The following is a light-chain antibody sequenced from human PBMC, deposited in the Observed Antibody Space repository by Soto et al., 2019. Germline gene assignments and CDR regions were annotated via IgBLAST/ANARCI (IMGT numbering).Light chain of an antibody. V-gene: IGKV3-20*01. Sequence: EIVLTQSPATLSLSPWERATLSCMASQSVSSYYLAWYQQRPGQTPRLLIYGASSRATGVPDRFSGSGSGTDFTLTISRLEPEDFAVYYCQQFGNSPLLTFGGGTKVDIK. CDR1: QSVSSYY. J-gene: IGKJ4*01. CDR3: QQFGNSPLLT. CDR2: GAS.